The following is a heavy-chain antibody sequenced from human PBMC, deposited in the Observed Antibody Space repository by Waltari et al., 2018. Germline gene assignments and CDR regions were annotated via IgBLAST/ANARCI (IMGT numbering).Heavy chain of an antibody. Sequence: QLQLQESGPGLVKPSETLSLTCTVSGGSISSSSYYLGWIRQPPGKGLEWIGRIYSSVITDCNPSPRSRVTIALATSKNQCSLELGCVTAADTAVYYCASHSRSRGDYHNWFDPWGQGTLVTVSS. J-gene: IGHJ5*02. CDR3: ASHSRSRGDYHNWFDP. V-gene: IGHV4-39*01. D-gene: IGHD4-17*01. CDR2: IYSSVIT. CDR1: GGSISSSSYY.